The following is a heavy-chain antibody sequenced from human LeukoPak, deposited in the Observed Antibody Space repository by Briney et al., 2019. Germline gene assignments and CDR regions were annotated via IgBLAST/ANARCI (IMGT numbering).Heavy chain of an antibody. CDR2: IWYDESNK. D-gene: IGHD6-19*01. CDR3: ARFPGYSSGWYNSSFDY. J-gene: IGHJ4*02. V-gene: IGHV3-33*01. Sequence: PGGSLTLSCAACGCSIHRKHWVRQGPGKGLEWVAVIWYDESNKYYADSVKGRFTISRDNSRNTLYLQMNSLRAEDTAVYYCARFPGYSSGWYNSSFDYWGQGTLVTVSS. CDR1: GCSIHR.